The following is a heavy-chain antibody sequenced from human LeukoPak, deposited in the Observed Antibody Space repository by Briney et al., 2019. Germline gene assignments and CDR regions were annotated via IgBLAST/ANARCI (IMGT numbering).Heavy chain of an antibody. J-gene: IGHJ5*02. Sequence: PSETLSLTCTVPGGSISSYYWSWIRQPPGKGLEWIGYIYYSGSTNYNPSLKSRVTISVDTSKNQFSLKLSSVIAADTAVYYCARQRSSGSIINPWGQGTLVTVSS. V-gene: IGHV4-59*08. D-gene: IGHD6-19*01. CDR3: ARQRSSGSIINP. CDR2: IYYSGST. CDR1: GGSISSYY.